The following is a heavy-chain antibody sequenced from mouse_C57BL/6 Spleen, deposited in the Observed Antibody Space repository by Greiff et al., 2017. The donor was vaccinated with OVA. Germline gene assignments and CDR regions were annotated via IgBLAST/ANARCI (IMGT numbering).Heavy chain of an antibody. Sequence: QVQLQQPGTELVKPGASVKLSCKASGYTFTSYWMHWVKQRPGQGLEWIGNINPSNGGTNYNEKFKSKATLTVDKSSSTAYMQLSSLTSEDSAVFYSTTYKLPTTTYTIHYWGQGTSVTVSS. V-gene: IGHV1-53*01. CDR2: INPSNGGT. CDR1: GYTFTSYW. J-gene: IGHJ4*01. D-gene: IGHD2-10*01. CDR3: TTYKLPTTTYTIHY.